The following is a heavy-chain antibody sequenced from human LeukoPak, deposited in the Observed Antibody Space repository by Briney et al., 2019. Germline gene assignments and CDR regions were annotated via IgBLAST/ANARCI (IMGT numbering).Heavy chain of an antibody. J-gene: IGHJ4*02. CDR3: ARDLWSVAGTPDY. CDR2: ISSSSSTI. Sequence: GGSLRLSCAASGFTFSSYSMNWVRQAPGKGLEWVSYISSSSSTIYYADSVKGRFTISRDNAKNSLYLQMNSLRAEDTAVYYCARDLWSVAGTPDYWGQGTLVTVSS. V-gene: IGHV3-48*04. D-gene: IGHD6-19*01. CDR1: GFTFSSYS.